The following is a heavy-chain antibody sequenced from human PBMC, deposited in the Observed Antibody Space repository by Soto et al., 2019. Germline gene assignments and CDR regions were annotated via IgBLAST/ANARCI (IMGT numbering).Heavy chain of an antibody. J-gene: IGHJ5*02. CDR1: GYTFTGYY. CDR3: ARALIAARGHHWFDP. D-gene: IGHD6-6*01. V-gene: IGHV1-2*02. Sequence: QVQLVQSGAEVKKPGASVKVSCKASGYTFTGYYMHWVRQAPGQGLEWMGWINPNSGGTNYAQKFQGRVTMTRDTSISTAYMELSRLRSDDTAVYYCARALIAARGHHWFDPWGQGTLVTVSS. CDR2: INPNSGGT.